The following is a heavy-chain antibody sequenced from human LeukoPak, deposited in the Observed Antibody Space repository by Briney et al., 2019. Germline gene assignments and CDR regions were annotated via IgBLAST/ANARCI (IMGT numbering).Heavy chain of an antibody. D-gene: IGHD3-22*01. CDR2: ISWDGGST. J-gene: IGHJ4*02. CDR3: AKEHSSGYYLDY. V-gene: IGHV3-43D*03. Sequence: PGGSLRLSCAASGFTFDDYAMHWVRQAPGKGLEWVSLISWDGGSTYYADSVEGRFTISRDNSKNSLYLQMNSLRAEDTALYYCAKEHSSGYYLDYWGQGTLVTVSS. CDR1: GFTFDDYA.